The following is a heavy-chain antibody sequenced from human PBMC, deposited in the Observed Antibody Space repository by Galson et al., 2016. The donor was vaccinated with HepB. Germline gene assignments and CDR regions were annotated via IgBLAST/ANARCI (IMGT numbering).Heavy chain of an antibody. CDR1: GDSVSSSTAA. CDR3: VKGPPAYHYYGMDV. V-gene: IGHV6-1*01. CDR2: TQYRSKWES. J-gene: IGHJ6*02. Sequence: CAIFGDSVSSSTAAWHWIRQSPSRGLEWLARTQYRSKWESHYADSVRSRVTVIPDTSKNLLTLQVNSVSPEDTAVYYCVKGPPAYHYYGMDVWGQGTPVTVSS.